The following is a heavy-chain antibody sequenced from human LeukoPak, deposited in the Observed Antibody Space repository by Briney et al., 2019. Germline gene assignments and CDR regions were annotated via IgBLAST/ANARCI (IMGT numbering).Heavy chain of an antibody. CDR2: VRNKPSTYTT. Sequence: SGGSLRLSRAASGFTFSDHCMDWVRQAPGKGLEWVGRVRNKPSTYTTDYAASVKGRFTISRDDSKNSLYLQMNSLKTEDTAVYYCTRVGHGDYFDYWGQGTLVTVSS. D-gene: IGHD4-17*01. J-gene: IGHJ4*02. CDR3: TRVGHGDYFDY. V-gene: IGHV3-72*01. CDR1: GFTFSDHC.